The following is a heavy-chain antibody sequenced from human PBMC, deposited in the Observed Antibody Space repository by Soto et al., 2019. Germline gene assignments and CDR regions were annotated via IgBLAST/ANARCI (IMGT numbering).Heavy chain of an antibody. J-gene: IGHJ3*02. CDR1: ECSLRGYY. D-gene: IGHD3-22*01. V-gene: IGHV1-2*02. CDR3: ARAVLTDSFSAFHI. CDR2: LNPNSGAT. Sequence: YFKTSECSLRGYYTHCARQAPGQGLEWMGWLNPNSGATTYAQKFKGRVSMTRDTSITTAYLELTRLRSVDTVVYYCARAVLTDSFSAFHICGQGIMVTVS.